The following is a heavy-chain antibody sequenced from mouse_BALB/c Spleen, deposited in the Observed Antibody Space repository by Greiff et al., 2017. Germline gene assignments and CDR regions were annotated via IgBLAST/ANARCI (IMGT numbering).Heavy chain of an antibody. Sequence: EVLLQQSGAELVKPGASVKLSCTASGFNIKDTYMHWVKQRPEQGLEWIGRIDPANGNTKYDPKFQGKATITADTSSNTAYLQLSSLTSEDTAVYYCAKDDGFDYWGQGTTLTVTS. CDR3: AKDDGFDY. CDR2: IDPANGNT. CDR1: GFNIKDTY. J-gene: IGHJ2*01. V-gene: IGHV14-3*02. D-gene: IGHD2-12*01.